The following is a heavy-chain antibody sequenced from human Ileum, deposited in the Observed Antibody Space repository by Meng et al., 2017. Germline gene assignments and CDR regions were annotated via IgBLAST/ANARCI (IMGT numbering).Heavy chain of an antibody. CDR1: GGSISGYY. J-gene: IGHJ3*01. CDR3: ARETRSESRDDAFDF. CDR2: VYASGST. V-gene: IGHV4-59*01. D-gene: IGHD5-24*01. Sequence: SETLSLTCSVSGGSISGYYWSWIRQPPGKGLGWSVRVYASGSTNYNPSLKSRVTTSIDTSKNQFSLKLSSLTTADTAVYYCARETRSESRDDAFDFWGQGTMVTVSS.